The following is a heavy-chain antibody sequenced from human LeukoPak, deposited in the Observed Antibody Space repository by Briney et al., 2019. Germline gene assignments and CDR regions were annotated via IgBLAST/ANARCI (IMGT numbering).Heavy chain of an antibody. V-gene: IGHV4-34*01. CDR1: GGSLTTHW. J-gene: IGHJ5*02. D-gene: IGHD3-9*01. CDR3: ARHDAGREYFDWLLYTVVFDP. CDR2: INHSGHT. Sequence: SETLSLTCAVYGGSLTTHWWTWIRQSAGRGLEWVGEINHSGHTNYNPSFESRLTVSIDKSKNQFSLKLSSVTAADTAVYYCARHDAGREYFDWLLYTVVFDPWGQGTLVTVSS.